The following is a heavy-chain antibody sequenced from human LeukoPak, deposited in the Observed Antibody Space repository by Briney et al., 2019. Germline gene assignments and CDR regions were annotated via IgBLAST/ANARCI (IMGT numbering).Heavy chain of an antibody. J-gene: IGHJ4*02. CDR1: GFTFDDYA. CDR3: AKGVDIVVLGLIDY. D-gene: IGHD2-15*01. Sequence: PGGSLRLSCAASGFTFDDYAMHWVRQAPGKGLEWVSGISWNSGSIGYADSVKGRFTISRDNAKNSLYLQMNSLRAEDTALYYCAKGVDIVVLGLIDYWGQGTLVTVSS. CDR2: ISWNSGSI. V-gene: IGHV3-9*01.